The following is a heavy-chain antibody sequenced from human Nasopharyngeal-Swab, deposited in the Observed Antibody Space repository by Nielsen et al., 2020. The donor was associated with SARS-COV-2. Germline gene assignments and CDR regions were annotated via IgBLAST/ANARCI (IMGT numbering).Heavy chain of an antibody. CDR3: ASTPYSSGWYGPRSANYGMDV. Sequence: WVGQAPGQGLEWMGGIIPIFGTANYAQKFQGRVTITADESTSTAYMELSSLRSEGTAVYYCASTPYSSGWYGPRSANYGMDVWGQGTTVTVSS. D-gene: IGHD6-19*01. CDR2: IIPIFGTA. J-gene: IGHJ6*02. V-gene: IGHV1-69*01.